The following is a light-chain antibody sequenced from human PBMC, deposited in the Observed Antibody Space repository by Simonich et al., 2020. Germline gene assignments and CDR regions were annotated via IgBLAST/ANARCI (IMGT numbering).Light chain of an antibody. CDR1: QSVLYSYNNKNY. Sequence: DIVMTQSPDSLAVSLGERATINCKSSQSVLYSYNNKNYLAWYQQKPGQPPKLLIYWASTREAGVPDRFSGSGSGTDFTLTISRLEPEDFAVYYCQQYGSSPGTFGQGTKVEIK. CDR2: WAS. CDR3: QQYGSSPGT. J-gene: IGKJ1*01. V-gene: IGKV4-1*01.